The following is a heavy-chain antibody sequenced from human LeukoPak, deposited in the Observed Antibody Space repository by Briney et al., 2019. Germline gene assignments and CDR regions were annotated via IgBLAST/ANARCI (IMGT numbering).Heavy chain of an antibody. CDR3: TRRPYSSSWYYFDY. D-gene: IGHD6-13*01. J-gene: IGHJ4*02. CDR2: ISSSGSML. CDR1: GFTFSDYY. V-gene: IGHV3-11*04. Sequence: PGGSLRLSCTVSGFTFSDYYMSWVRQAPGKGLEWVSYISSSGSMLHYADSVEGRFTISRDNAKNSLYLQMSSLRVEDTAVYYCTRRPYSSSWYYFDYWGQGALVTVSS.